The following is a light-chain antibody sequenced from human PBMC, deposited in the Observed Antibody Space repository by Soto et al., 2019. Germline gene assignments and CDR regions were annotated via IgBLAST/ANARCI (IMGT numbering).Light chain of an antibody. CDR2: DVN. V-gene: IGLV2-14*03. Sequence: QSALTQPASVSGSPGQSITISCTGTSNDIGDYNYVSWYQHHPDKAPKLIIYDVNNRPSGVSNRFSGSKSGNTASLTISGLQAEDEADYYCSSYTNTIPPVAFGGVSKLTVL. CDR3: SSYTNTIPPVA. J-gene: IGLJ2*01. CDR1: SNDIGDYNY.